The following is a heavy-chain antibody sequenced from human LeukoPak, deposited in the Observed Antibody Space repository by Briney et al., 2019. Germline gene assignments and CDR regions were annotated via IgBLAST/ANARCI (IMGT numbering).Heavy chain of an antibody. CDR1: GGSISSGGYS. Sequence: SETLSLTCAVSGGSISSGGYSWSWIRQPPGKGLEWIGYIYHSGSTYYNPSLKSRVTISVDRSKNQFSLKLSSVTAEDTAVYYCARVLIAVAAPDAFDIWGQGTMVTVSS. V-gene: IGHV4-30-2*01. D-gene: IGHD6-19*01. CDR3: ARVLIAVAAPDAFDI. CDR2: IYHSGST. J-gene: IGHJ3*02.